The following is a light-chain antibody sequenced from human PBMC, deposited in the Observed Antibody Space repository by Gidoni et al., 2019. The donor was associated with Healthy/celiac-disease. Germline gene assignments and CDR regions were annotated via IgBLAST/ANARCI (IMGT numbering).Light chain of an antibody. J-gene: IGLJ1*01. Sequence: SSVLTQPPSVSVAPRQTARITCGGNNIGSTSVHWYQQKPGEAPVLVVYDDSDRLSGIPERFSGSNSGNTASLTISRVEAGDEADYYCQVWDSSSDHYVFGTGTKVTVL. CDR3: QVWDSSSDHYV. CDR2: DDS. CDR1: NIGSTS. V-gene: IGLV3-21*02.